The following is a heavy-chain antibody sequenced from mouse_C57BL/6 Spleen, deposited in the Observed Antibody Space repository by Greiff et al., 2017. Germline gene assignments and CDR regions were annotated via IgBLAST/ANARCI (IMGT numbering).Heavy chain of an antibody. D-gene: IGHD1-1*02. V-gene: IGHV1-64*01. CDR2: IHPDSGST. CDR3: ARAGNLYFDV. J-gene: IGHJ1*03. Sequence: VQLQQPGAELVKPGASVKLSCKASGYTFTSYWMHWVKQRPGQGLEWIGMIHPDSGSTNYNEKFKSKATLTVDKSSSTTYMQLSSLTSEDSAVYYCARAGNLYFDVWGTGTTVTVSS. CDR1: GYTFTSYW.